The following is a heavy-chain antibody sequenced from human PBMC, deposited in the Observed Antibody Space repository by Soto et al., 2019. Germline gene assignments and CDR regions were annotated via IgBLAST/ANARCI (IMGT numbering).Heavy chain of an antibody. J-gene: IGHJ3*02. CDR3: ARGGRDGFDI. V-gene: IGHV4-4*07. Sequence: QVQLQESGPGLVKPSETLSLTCTVSGGSLSTYYWNWIRQSAGKGLEWIGRVYISGSTNYHPSLKSRVAMSVDTSNNQCSLKVTSVTAADTAVYYCARGGRDGFDIWGQGTMVTVSS. CDR2: VYISGST. CDR1: GGSLSTYY.